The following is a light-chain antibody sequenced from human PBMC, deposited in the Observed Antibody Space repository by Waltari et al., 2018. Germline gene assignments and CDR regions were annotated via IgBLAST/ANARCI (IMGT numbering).Light chain of an antibody. V-gene: IGLV3-25*03. CDR3: QSADSSGTWV. CDR2: KDS. Sequence: SYELNQPPSVSVSPGQAAGIHCSGEALPKPYAYWYQQKPGQAPVLVIYKDSERPSGIPERFSGASSGTTVTLTISGVQAEDEADYYCQSADSSGTWVFGGGTKLTVL. J-gene: IGLJ3*02. CDR1: ALPKPY.